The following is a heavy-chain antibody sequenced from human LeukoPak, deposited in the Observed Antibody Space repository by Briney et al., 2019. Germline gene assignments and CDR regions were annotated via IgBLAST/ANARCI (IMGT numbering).Heavy chain of an antibody. J-gene: IGHJ4*02. Sequence: GGSLRLSCAASGFTFSNYWLSWVRQVPGKGPEWVANIRQDGKELYYVDSVKGRFTISRDNAKNSLYLQMGSLRVDDTAVYYCARDKVSGPTLLDYWGQGTLVTVSS. CDR1: GFTFSNYW. CDR2: IRQDGKEL. CDR3: ARDKVSGPTLLDY. D-gene: IGHD5/OR15-5a*01. V-gene: IGHV3-7*01.